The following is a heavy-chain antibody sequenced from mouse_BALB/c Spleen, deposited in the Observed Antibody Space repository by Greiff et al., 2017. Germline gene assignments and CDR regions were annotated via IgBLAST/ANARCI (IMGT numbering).Heavy chain of an antibody. V-gene: IGHV1-7*01. J-gene: IGHJ2*01. CDR3: ARVSYYFDY. Sequence: VQLQESGAELAKPGASVKMSCKASGYTFTSYWMHWVKQRPGQGLEWIGYINPSTGYTEYNQKFKDKATLTADKSSSTAYMQLSSLTSEDSAVYYCARVSYYFDYWGQGTTLTVSS. CDR2: INPSTGYT. CDR1: GYTFTSYW.